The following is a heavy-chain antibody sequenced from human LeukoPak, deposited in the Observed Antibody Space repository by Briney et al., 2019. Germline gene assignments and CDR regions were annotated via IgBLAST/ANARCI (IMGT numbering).Heavy chain of an antibody. D-gene: IGHD5-24*01. CDR3: ARERVGEMVALLDF. Sequence: PSETLSLTCTVSGYSISSGYYWGWIRQPPGKGLEWIGNINHSGNTFYNPSFKSRVTISIDTSKNQFSLKLSSVTAADTAVYFCARERVGEMVALLDFWSQGTLVTVSS. CDR1: GYSISSGYY. V-gene: IGHV4-38-2*02. J-gene: IGHJ4*02. CDR2: INHSGNT.